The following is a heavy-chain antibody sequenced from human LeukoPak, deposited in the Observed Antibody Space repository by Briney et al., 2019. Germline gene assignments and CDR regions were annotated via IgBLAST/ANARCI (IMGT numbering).Heavy chain of an antibody. CDR3: ARTEGYYGMDV. J-gene: IGHJ6*02. CDR1: GGSFSGYY. CDR2: IYYSGST. V-gene: IGHV4-59*01. Sequence: SETLSLTCAVYGGSFSGYYWSWIRQPPGKGLEWIGYIYYSGSTNYNPSLKSRVTISVDTSKNQFSLKLSSVTAADTAVYYCARTEGYYGMDVWGQGTTVTVSS.